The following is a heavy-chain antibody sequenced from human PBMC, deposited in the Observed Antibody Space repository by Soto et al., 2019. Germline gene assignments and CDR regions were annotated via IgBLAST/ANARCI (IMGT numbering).Heavy chain of an antibody. V-gene: IGHV4-39*01. CDR3: ARYSSSWYRGFDY. D-gene: IGHD6-13*01. CDR2: IYYSGST. Sequence: QLQLQESGPGLVKPSETLSLTCTVPGGSISSSNYFWGLIRQPPGKGLEGIGSIYYSGSTYYNPSLKSRVTISVDTSKNQFSLKLSSVTAADTAVYYCARYSSSWYRGFDYWGQGTLVTVSS. CDR1: GGSISSSNYF. J-gene: IGHJ4*02.